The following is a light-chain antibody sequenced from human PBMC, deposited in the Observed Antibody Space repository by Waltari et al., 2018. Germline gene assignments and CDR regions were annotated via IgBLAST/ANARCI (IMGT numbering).Light chain of an antibody. V-gene: IGKV1-27*01. Sequence: DIQMTQSPSSPSPSVGDGVTITCRASQGISNYLAWNQQKPGKVPKLLIYVASTLQSGVPSRFSGSGSGTDFTLTISSLQPEDVATYYCQKYNSAPWTFGQGTKVEIK. CDR1: QGISNY. CDR2: VAS. J-gene: IGKJ1*01. CDR3: QKYNSAPWT.